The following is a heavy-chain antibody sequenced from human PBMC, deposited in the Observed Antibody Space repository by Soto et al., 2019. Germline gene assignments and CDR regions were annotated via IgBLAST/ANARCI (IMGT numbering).Heavy chain of an antibody. CDR2: INTGNGKT. V-gene: IGHV1-3*04. D-gene: IGHD2-2*01. Sequence: QAQLVQSGAEVRKPGASVKVSCKASGYIFMNFALHWVRQAPGQTFEWMGWINTGNGKTEYSQKFQGRITIIRDTSASTAYMELSDLRSEDTAVYYCARVPRYSFEIVQVPAVMFADWFDPWGQGTLVTVSS. J-gene: IGHJ5*02. CDR1: GYIFMNFA. CDR3: ARVPRYSFEIVQVPAVMFADWFDP.